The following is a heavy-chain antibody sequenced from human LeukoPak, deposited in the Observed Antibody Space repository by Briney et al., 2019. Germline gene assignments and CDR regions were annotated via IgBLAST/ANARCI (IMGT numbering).Heavy chain of an antibody. J-gene: IGHJ6*02. CDR1: GFTFSSYA. CDR2: TSGSGIST. CDR3: ARGHYGMDV. Sequence: GGSLRLSCAASGFTFSSYAMSWVRQAPGKGLEWVSVTSGSGISTYYADSVKGRFTLSRDNSKNTLYLQMNSLRAEDTAVYFCARGHYGMDVWGQGTTVIVFS. V-gene: IGHV3-23*01.